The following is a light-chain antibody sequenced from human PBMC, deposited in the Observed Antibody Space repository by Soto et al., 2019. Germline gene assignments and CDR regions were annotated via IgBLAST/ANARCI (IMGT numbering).Light chain of an antibody. CDR2: GAS. V-gene: IGKV3-11*01. CDR1: QSINTN. J-gene: IGKJ5*01. CDR3: QQRSNWPPIT. Sequence: ETVMTQSPATLSVSPGERATFSCRASQSINTNLAWFQLKPGQAPRLLIYGASNRATGIPARFSGSGSGTDFTLTISSLEPEDFAVYYCQQRSNWPPITFGQGTRLEIK.